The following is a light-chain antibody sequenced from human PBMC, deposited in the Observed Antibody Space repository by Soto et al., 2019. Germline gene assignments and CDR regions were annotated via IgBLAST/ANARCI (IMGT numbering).Light chain of an antibody. CDR2: GAS. J-gene: IGKJ2*01. CDR1: QSVSSGY. Sequence: EIVLTQSPGTLSLSPGERATLSCRASQSVSSGYLAWYHQKPGQAPRLLIYGASTRATGIPDRFRGSGSGTGFTLTISRREPEDFAVYFCQQYNTSPFTFGQGTKLEIK. V-gene: IGKV3-20*01. CDR3: QQYNTSPFT.